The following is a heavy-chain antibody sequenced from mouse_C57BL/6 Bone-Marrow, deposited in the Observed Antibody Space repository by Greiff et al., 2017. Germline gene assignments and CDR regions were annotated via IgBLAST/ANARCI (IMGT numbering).Heavy chain of an antibody. D-gene: IGHD2-4*01. CDR3: ARLSDYGDYFDY. CDR2: IDPSDSYT. J-gene: IGHJ2*01. Sequence: QVQLQQPGAELVKPGASVKLSCKASGYTFTSYWMQWVKQRPGQGLEWIGEIDPSDSYTNYNQKFKGKATLTVDTSSSTAYMQLSSLTSEDSAVYYCARLSDYGDYFDYWGQGTTLTVSS. CDR1: GYTFTSYW. V-gene: IGHV1-50*01.